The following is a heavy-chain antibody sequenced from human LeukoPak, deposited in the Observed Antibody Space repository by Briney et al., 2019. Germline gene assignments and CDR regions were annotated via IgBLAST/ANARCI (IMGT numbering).Heavy chain of an antibody. J-gene: IGHJ4*02. CDR3: ASEQSYSGSYYDY. CDR1: GGTFSSYA. V-gene: IGHV1-69*13. D-gene: IGHD1-26*01. Sequence: SVKVSCKASGGTFSSYAISWVRQAPGQGLEWMGGIIPIFGTTNYAQKFQGRVTITADESTSTAYMELSSLRSEDTAVYYCASEQSYSGSYYDYWGQGTLVTVSS. CDR2: IIPIFGTT.